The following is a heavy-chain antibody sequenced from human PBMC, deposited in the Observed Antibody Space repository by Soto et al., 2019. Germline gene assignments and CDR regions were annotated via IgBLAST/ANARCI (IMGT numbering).Heavy chain of an antibody. CDR1: GFTFSSYG. D-gene: IGHD3-22*01. Sequence: GGSLRLSCAASGFTFSSYGMHWVRQAPGKGLEWVAVISYDGSNKYYADSVKGRFTISRDNSKNTLYLQMNSLRAEDTAVYYCAKDIPITMIVGLYGMDVWGQGTTVTVSS. V-gene: IGHV3-30*18. CDR3: AKDIPITMIVGLYGMDV. CDR2: ISYDGSNK. J-gene: IGHJ6*02.